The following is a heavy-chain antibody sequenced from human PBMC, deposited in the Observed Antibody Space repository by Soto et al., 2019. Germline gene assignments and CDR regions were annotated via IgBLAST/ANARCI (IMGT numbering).Heavy chain of an antibody. CDR1: GYTFTTYG. J-gene: IGHJ6*02. V-gene: IGHV1-18*01. CDR3: TREGSAPYYYYGMDA. Sequence: SVKVSCKASGYTFTTYGISWGRQAPGQGLEWLGWINTHNGNTNYAQNLQGRVIMTADTSTSTAYMELRSLRSDDTAIYYCTREGSAPYYYYGMDAWGQGTTVTVSS. CDR2: INTHNGNT. D-gene: IGHD3-10*01.